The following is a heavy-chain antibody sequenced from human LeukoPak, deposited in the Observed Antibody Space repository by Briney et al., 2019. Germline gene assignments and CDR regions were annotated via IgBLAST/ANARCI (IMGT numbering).Heavy chain of an antibody. Sequence: PGGSLRLSCAASGFTFSSYAMSWVRQAPGKGLEWVSAISGSGGSTYYADSVKGRLTISRDNSKNTLYLQMNSLRAEDTAVYYCAKAMDSSGYYYFDYWGQGTLVTVSS. CDR3: AKAMDSSGYYYFDY. CDR1: GFTFSSYA. D-gene: IGHD3-22*01. CDR2: ISGSGGST. J-gene: IGHJ4*02. V-gene: IGHV3-23*01.